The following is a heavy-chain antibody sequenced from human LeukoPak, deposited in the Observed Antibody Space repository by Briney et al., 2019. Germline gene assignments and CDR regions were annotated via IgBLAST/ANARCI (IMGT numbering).Heavy chain of an antibody. CDR2: ISYDGSNK. CDR1: GFTFSSYA. Sequence: GGSLRLSCAAYGFTFSSYAMHWVRQAPGKGMEWVAVISYDGSNKYYADSVKGRFTISRDNSKTTLYLQMNSLRAEATAVYYCARGLVAHPPNDYDYGIDVWGQGTTVTVSS. CDR3: ARGLVAHPPNDYDYGIDV. V-gene: IGHV3-30-3*01. J-gene: IGHJ6*02. D-gene: IGHD2-15*01.